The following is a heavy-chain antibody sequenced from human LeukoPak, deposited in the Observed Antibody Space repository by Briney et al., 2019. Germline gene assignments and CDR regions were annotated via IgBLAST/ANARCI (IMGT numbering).Heavy chain of an antibody. D-gene: IGHD4-11*01. CDR1: GFTFSSYA. CDR2: ITGGGGGT. V-gene: IGHV3-23*01. J-gene: IGHJ4*02. CDR3: AKADDYSNYAPTPPFDC. Sequence: AGGSLRLSCAASGFTFSSYAMSWVRQAPGKGLEWVSAITGGGGGTYYADSVKGRFTISRDNSKNTLYLQMNSLRAEDTAVYYCAKADDYSNYAPTPPFDCWGQGTLVAVSS.